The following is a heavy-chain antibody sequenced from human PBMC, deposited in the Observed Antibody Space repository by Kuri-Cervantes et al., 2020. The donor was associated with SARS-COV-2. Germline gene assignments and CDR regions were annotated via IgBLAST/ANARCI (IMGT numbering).Heavy chain of an antibody. J-gene: IGHJ4*02. V-gene: IGHV3-64D*08. CDR1: GFTLSNYA. D-gene: IGHD1-26*01. CDR3: VKVSRGSPEYY. Sequence: GGSLRLSCSTSGFTLSNYAMHWVREAPGGGLEYVSAISSNGGGTYYADSVKGRFTISRDNSKNTLFLQMSSLRTEDTSIYYCVKVSRGSPEYYWGQGILVTVSS. CDR2: ISSNGGGT.